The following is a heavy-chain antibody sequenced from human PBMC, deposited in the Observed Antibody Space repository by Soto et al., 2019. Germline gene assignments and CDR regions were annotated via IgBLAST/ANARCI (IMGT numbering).Heavy chain of an antibody. Sequence: QVQLVQSGAEVKKPGSSVKVSCKASGGTFSSYAISWVRQAPGQGLEWMGGIIPIFGTANYAQKFQGRVTITADESTSTAYMELSRLRSEDTAVYYCASTVGWLRVPHYYYGMDVWGQGTTVTVSS. V-gene: IGHV1-69*12. D-gene: IGHD5-12*01. J-gene: IGHJ6*02. CDR1: GGTFSSYA. CDR3: ASTVGWLRVPHYYYGMDV. CDR2: IIPIFGTA.